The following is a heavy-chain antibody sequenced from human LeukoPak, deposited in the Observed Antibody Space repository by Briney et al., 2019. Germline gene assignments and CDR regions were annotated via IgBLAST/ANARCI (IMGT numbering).Heavy chain of an antibody. V-gene: IGHV3-7*01. D-gene: IGHD3-3*01. CDR3: SWSGEAD. CDR2: IKQDGSEK. Sequence: GGSLRLSCAASGFTFRSYWTSWVRQAPGKGLEWVADIKQDGSEKYYVDSVKGRFTISTDNAKNSVYLQMNSLRAEDTAVYYCSWSGEADWGQGTLVTVSS. J-gene: IGHJ4*02. CDR1: GFTFRSYW.